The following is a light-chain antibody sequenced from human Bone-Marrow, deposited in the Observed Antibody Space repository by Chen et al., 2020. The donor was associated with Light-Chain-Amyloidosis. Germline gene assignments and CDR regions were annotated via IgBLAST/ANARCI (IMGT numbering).Light chain of an antibody. CDR1: QSVSSN. CDR2: GAS. J-gene: IGKJ4*01. Sequence: EIVMTQSPATLSVSPGERATLSCRASQSVSSNLAWYQQKPGQAPRLLIYGASTRATGIPARFSGSGSGTECTRTISSLQSEDFAVYYWQQYNNWPLTFGGGTKVEIK. V-gene: IGKV3-15*01. CDR3: QQYNNWPLT.